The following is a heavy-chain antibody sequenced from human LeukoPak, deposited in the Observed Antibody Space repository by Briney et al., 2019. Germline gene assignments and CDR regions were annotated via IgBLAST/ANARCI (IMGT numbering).Heavy chain of an antibody. Sequence: GGSLRLSCAASGFTFSSYGMHWVRQAPGKGLEWVSVIYSGGSTYYADSVKGRFTISRDNSKNTLYLQMNSLRAEDTAVYYCARVPSGYYSYYFDYWGQGTLVTVSS. CDR1: GFTFSSYG. J-gene: IGHJ4*02. CDR2: IYSGGST. D-gene: IGHD3-22*01. V-gene: IGHV3-53*01. CDR3: ARVPSGYYSYYFDY.